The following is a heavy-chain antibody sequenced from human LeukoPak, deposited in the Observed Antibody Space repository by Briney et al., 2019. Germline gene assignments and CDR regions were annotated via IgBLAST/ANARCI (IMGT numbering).Heavy chain of an antibody. CDR2: MNPNSGNT. J-gene: IGHJ4*02. CDR3: ARVRTRGYSYGYPFDY. D-gene: IGHD5-18*01. CDR1: GYTFTSYD. Sequence: ASVKVSCKASGYTFTSYDINWVRQATGQGLEWMGWMNPNSGNTGYAQKFQGRVTITRNTSISTAYMELSSLRSEDTAVYYCARVRTRGYSYGYPFDYWGQGTLVTVSS. V-gene: IGHV1-8*03.